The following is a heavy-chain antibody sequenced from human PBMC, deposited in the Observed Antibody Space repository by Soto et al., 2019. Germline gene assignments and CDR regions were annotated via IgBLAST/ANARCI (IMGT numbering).Heavy chain of an antibody. D-gene: IGHD6-13*01. V-gene: IGHV4-59*01. CDR1: GGSISRYY. Sequence: SETLSLTCTVSGGSISRYYWSGIGQPPGKGREWMGYIYYSGSTNYNPALKRRVTISVDTAKNQFSLKLSSVTAADTSGYYCARDGWSSSLLDYWGQGTLVTVSS. CDR2: IYYSGST. CDR3: ARDGWSSSLLDY. J-gene: IGHJ4*02.